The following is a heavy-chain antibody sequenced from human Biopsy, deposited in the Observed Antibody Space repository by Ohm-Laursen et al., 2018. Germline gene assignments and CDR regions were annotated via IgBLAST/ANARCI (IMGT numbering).Heavy chain of an antibody. CDR1: GASLSSHF. Sequence: TLSLTCEVFGASLSSHFWTWIRQSPGKGLEWIGEINHRGSASYNPSLKSRITVLVDTSKNQFSLKLRSVSAADTAVYFCARALDYYDPYYYYAMDVWGQGTSVTVSS. V-gene: IGHV4-34*01. CDR3: ARALDYYDPYYYYAMDV. CDR2: INHRGSA. D-gene: IGHD3-16*01. J-gene: IGHJ6*02.